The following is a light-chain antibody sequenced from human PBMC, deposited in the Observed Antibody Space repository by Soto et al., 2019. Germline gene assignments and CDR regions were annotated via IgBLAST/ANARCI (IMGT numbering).Light chain of an antibody. Sequence: EIVLTHSPGTLSLSPWERATLSCRASQSVSSSYLAWYQQKPGQAPRLLIYGASSRATGIPDRFSGSGSGTDFTLTISSLEPEDFAVYYCHQRQYWPPITFGQGTRLEIK. J-gene: IGKJ5*01. V-gene: IGKV3D-20*02. CDR2: GAS. CDR3: HQRQYWPPIT. CDR1: QSVSSSY.